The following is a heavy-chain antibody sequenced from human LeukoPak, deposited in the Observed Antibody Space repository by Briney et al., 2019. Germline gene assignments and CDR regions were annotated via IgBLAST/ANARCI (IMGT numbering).Heavy chain of an antibody. Sequence: SETLSLTCAVYGGSFSGYYWSWIRQPPGKGLEWIGEINHSGSTNYNPSLKSQVTISVDTSKNQFSLKLSSVTAADTAVYYCARRSWRGLYYWGQGTLVTVSS. V-gene: IGHV4-34*01. J-gene: IGHJ4*02. CDR1: GGSFSGYY. CDR2: INHSGST. CDR3: ARRSWRGLYY. D-gene: IGHD2-2*01.